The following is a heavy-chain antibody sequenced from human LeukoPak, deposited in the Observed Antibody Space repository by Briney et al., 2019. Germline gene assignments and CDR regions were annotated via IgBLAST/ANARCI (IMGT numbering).Heavy chain of an antibody. D-gene: IGHD3-10*01. CDR2: ISSSGSTI. V-gene: IGHV3-11*01. J-gene: IGHJ4*02. CDR1: GFTFSDYY. Sequence: GGSLRLSCAASGFTFSDYYMSWIRQAPGKGLEWVSYISSSGSTIYYADSVKGRFTISRDNAKSSLYLQMNSLRAEDTAVYYCARVYGSGSYYEDYWGQGTLVTVSS. CDR3: ARVYGSGSYYEDY.